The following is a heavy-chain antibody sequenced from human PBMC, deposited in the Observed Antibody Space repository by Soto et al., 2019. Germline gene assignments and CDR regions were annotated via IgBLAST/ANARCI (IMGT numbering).Heavy chain of an antibody. J-gene: IGHJ4*02. CDR1: GGSMRSNNR. D-gene: IGHD1-26*01. CDR3: ARVYSGSYSDS. CDR2: IFHSGST. Sequence: QVQLQESGPGLVKPSGTLSLTCAVSGGSMRSNNRWSWVRQPPGKGLEWIGEIFHSGSTNYNPSLKIRVTISVDKSKNQFSLKLSSVTAADTAVYYCARVYSGSYSDSWGQGTLVTVSS. V-gene: IGHV4-4*02.